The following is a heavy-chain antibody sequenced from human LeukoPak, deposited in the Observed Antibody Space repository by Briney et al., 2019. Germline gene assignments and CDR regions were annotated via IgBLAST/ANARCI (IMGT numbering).Heavy chain of an antibody. Sequence: GGSLRLSCAASGFTFSSYAMSWVRQAPGKGLEWVSGISGGGGTTYYADSVKGRFTISRDNSKNTLYLQMNSLRAEDTAVYYCAKDGEEDYYGSGSPYFDSWGQGTLVTVSS. CDR2: ISGGGGTT. J-gene: IGHJ4*02. CDR3: AKDGEEDYYGSGSPYFDS. V-gene: IGHV3-23*01. CDR1: GFTFSSYA. D-gene: IGHD3-10*01.